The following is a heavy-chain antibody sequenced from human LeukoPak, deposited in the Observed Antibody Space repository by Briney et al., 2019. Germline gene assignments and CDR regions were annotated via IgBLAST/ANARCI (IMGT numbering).Heavy chain of an antibody. J-gene: IGHJ4*02. V-gene: IGHV4-59*01. CDR2: IYYSGST. Sequence: SETLSLTCTVSGGSISSYYWSWIRQPPGKGLEWIGYIYYSGSTNYNPSLKSRVTISVDTSKNQFSLKLSSVTAADTAVYYCAHSSWYYYFDYWGQGTLDTVSS. CDR1: GGSISSYY. CDR3: AHSSWYYYFDY. D-gene: IGHD6-13*01.